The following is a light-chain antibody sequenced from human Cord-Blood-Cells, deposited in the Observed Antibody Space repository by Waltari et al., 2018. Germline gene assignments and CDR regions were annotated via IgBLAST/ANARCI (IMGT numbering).Light chain of an antibody. CDR3: QQYGSSPRT. CDR1: QRVSSSY. CDR2: GAS. V-gene: IGKV3-20*01. Sequence: SQRVSSSYLAWYQQKPGQAPRLLIYGASSRATGIPDRFSGSGSGTDFTLTISRLEPEDFAVYYCQQYGSSPRTFGQGTKVEIK. J-gene: IGKJ1*01.